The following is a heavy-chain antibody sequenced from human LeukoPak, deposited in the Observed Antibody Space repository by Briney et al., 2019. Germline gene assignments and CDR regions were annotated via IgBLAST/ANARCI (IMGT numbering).Heavy chain of an antibody. CDR1: GFTFSSYE. CDR3: ATIGDYGSGSYYNVLGY. V-gene: IGHV3-48*03. Sequence: PGGSLRLSCAASGFTFSSYEMNWVRQAPGKGLEWVSYISSSGSTIYYADSVKGRFTISRDNAKNSLYLQMDSLRAEDTAVYYCATIGDYGSGSYYNVLGYWGQGTLVTVSS. D-gene: IGHD3-10*01. CDR2: ISSSGSTI. J-gene: IGHJ4*02.